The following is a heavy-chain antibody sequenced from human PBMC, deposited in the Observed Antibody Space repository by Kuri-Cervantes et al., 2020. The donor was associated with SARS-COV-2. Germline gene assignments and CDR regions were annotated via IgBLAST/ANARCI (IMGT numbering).Heavy chain of an antibody. CDR1: GGSFSGYY. J-gene: IGHJ2*01. D-gene: IGHD3-9*01. Sequence: SQTLSLTCAVYGGSFSGYYWSWIRQPPGKGLEWIGEINHSGSTNYNPSLKSRVTISVDTSKNQFSLKLSSVTAADTAVYYCARDRRALGLGDILTGYYPHWYFDLWGRGTLVTVSS. CDR3: ARDRRALGLGDILTGYYPHWYFDL. CDR2: INHSGST. V-gene: IGHV4-34*01.